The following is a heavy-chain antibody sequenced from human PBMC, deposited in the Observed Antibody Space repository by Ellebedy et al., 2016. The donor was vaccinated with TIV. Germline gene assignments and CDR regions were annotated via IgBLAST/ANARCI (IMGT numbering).Heavy chain of an antibody. CDR3: ARQDGSAYYNWFDP. CDR1: GYTFTSYG. V-gene: IGHV1-18*01. J-gene: IGHJ5*02. CDR2: ISAYNGNT. Sequence: ASVKVSXXASGYTFTSYGISWVRQAPGQGLEWMGWISAYNGNTNYAQKLQGRVTMTTDTSTSTAYMELSSLRSEDTAVYYCARQDGSAYYNWFDPWGQGTLVTVSS. D-gene: IGHD3-22*01.